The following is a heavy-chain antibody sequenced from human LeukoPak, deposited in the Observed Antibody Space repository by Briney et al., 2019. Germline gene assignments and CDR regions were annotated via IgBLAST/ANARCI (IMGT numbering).Heavy chain of an antibody. V-gene: IGHV4-38-2*02. J-gene: IGHJ3*02. D-gene: IGHD3-3*01. CDR3: ARDPYYDFWSGSRDAFDI. Sequence: SETLSLTCTASGYSISSGYYWGWIRQPPGKGLEWIGSIYHGGSTYYNPSLKSRVTISVDTSKNQFSLKLSSVTAADTAVYYCARDPYYDFWSGSRDAFDIWGQGTMVTVSS. CDR2: IYHGGST. CDR1: GYSISSGYY.